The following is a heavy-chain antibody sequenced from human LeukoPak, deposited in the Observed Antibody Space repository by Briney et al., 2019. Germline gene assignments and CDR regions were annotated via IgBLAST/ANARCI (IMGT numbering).Heavy chain of an antibody. CDR2: ISGSGGST. V-gene: IGHV3-23*01. CDR1: GFTFSSYA. Sequence: GGSLRLSCAASGFTFSSYAMSWVRQAPGKGLEWVSAISGSGGSTYYADSVKGRFTISRDNSKNTLSLQVNTLRAEDTAVYYCAKGPNNIDYRAIDIWGQGTMVTVSS. CDR3: AKGPNNIDYRAIDI. D-gene: IGHD4-17*01. J-gene: IGHJ3*02.